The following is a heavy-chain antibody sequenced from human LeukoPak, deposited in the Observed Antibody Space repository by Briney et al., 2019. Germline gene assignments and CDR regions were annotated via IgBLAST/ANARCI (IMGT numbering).Heavy chain of an antibody. CDR2: IIPIFVIA. CDR3: ARERIMITFGGVDSSYYYYYMDV. J-gene: IGHJ6*03. CDR1: GGTFSSYA. V-gene: IGHV1-69*10. Sequence: SVNVSCKASGGTFSSYAISWVRQAPGQGLEWMGGIIPIFVIAHYAQKFHGRVTITADKSTSTASMELSSLSAEDTAVYYCARERIMITFGGVDSSYYYYYMDVWGKETTVTVSS. D-gene: IGHD3-16*01.